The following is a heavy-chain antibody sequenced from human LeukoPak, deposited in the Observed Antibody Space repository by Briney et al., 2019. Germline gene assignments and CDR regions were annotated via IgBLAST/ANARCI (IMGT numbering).Heavy chain of an antibody. J-gene: IGHJ3*02. CDR3: ASQKTLVRGAIRLFDASDI. CDR2: IHYSGSI. V-gene: IGHV4-39*01. Sequence: SETLSLTCTVSGGSISSNSYFWGWIRQPPGKGLEWIGIIHYSGSIYYSPSLKSRLSISIDTSKNQFSLTLSSGTAADTAVYYCASQKTLVRGAIRLFDASDIWGQGTVVTVSS. CDR1: GGSISSNSYF. D-gene: IGHD3-10*01.